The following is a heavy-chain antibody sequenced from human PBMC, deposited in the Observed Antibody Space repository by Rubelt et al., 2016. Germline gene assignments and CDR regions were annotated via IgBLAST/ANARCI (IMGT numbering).Heavy chain of an antibody. CDR3: ARGGDIVVQVFVL. D-gene: IGHD2-2*01. V-gene: IGHV1-69*04. J-gene: IGHJ4*02. CDR2: IIPVVATA. Sequence: QVQLVQSGAEVKRPGSSVRISCKASGGPFDDYAVSWVRQAPGQGLEWMGRIIPVVATAAYAQKFQGRVTMTGNTSLSTAYLERYYLTSEDTAVYYCARGGDIVVQVFVLWGQGTQVTVST. CDR1: GGPFDDYA.